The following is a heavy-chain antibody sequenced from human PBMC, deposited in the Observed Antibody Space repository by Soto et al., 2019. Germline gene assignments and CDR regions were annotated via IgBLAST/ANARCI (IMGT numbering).Heavy chain of an antibody. CDR2: TYYRSKWYN. CDR3: ARDRQGITMVRGNYYCYGMDV. V-gene: IGHV6-1*01. J-gene: IGHJ6*02. D-gene: IGHD3-10*01. CDR1: GDSVSSNSAA. Sequence: SPTLSLSCAISGDSVSSNSAAWNWIRQSPSRGLEWLGRTYYRSKWYNDYAVSVKSRITINTDTSKNQFSLQLNSVTPEDTAVYYCARDRQGITMVRGNYYCYGMDVWGQGTTVTVSS.